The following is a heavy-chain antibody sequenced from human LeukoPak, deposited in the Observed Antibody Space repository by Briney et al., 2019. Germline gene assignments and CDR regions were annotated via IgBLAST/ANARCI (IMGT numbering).Heavy chain of an antibody. Sequence: SETLSLTCAVYGGSFSGYYWSWIRQPPGKELEWIGEINHSGSTNYNPSLKSRVTISVDTSKNQFSLKLSSVTAADTAVYYCARGRTQYSSSFNYWGQGTLVTVSS. CDR1: GGSFSGYY. D-gene: IGHD6-13*01. J-gene: IGHJ4*02. CDR2: INHSGST. CDR3: ARGRTQYSSSFNY. V-gene: IGHV4-34*01.